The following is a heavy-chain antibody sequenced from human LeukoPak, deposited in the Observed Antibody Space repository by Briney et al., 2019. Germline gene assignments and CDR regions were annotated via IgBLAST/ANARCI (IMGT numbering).Heavy chain of an antibody. J-gene: IGHJ4*02. V-gene: IGHV3-23*01. CDR1: GLTFSTYA. Sequence: GGSLRLSCTASGLTFSTYAMSWVRQAPGKGLEWVSAINGGGSTTYYADSVKGRFIISRDNSKNTLYLQMNSLRAEDTAIYYCASDRPHPRVEPTNFDYWGQGTLMTVSS. CDR3: ASDRPHPRVEPTNFDY. D-gene: IGHD1-14*01. CDR2: INGGGSTT.